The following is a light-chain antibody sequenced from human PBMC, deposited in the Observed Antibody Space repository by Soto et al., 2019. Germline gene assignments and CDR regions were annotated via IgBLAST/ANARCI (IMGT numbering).Light chain of an antibody. Sequence: EIVLTQSPATPSFSPGERATLSCRASQSVSSYLAWYQQKPGQAPRLLIHGASTRATGIPARFSGSGSGTEFTLTITSLQSEDFAVYYCQQYHKWPPITFGQGTRLEIK. CDR1: QSVSSY. CDR2: GAS. J-gene: IGKJ5*01. V-gene: IGKV3-15*01. CDR3: QQYHKWPPIT.